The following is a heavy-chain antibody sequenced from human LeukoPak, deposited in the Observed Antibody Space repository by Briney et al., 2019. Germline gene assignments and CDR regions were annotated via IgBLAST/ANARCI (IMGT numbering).Heavy chain of an antibody. Sequence: QPGGSLRLSCAASGFTFSSYEMNWVRQAPGKGLEWVSYISSSGSTIYYADSVKGRFTISRDNAKNSLYLQMNSLRAEDTAVYYCTRGKVGACDYWGQGTLVTVSS. D-gene: IGHD1-26*01. CDR2: ISSSGSTI. CDR3: TRGKVGACDY. CDR1: GFTFSSYE. J-gene: IGHJ4*02. V-gene: IGHV3-48*03.